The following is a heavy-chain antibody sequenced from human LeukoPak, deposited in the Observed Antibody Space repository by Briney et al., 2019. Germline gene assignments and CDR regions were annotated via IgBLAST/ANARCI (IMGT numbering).Heavy chain of an antibody. J-gene: IGHJ5*02. D-gene: IGHD2-21*01. CDR3: GRADRLHGGPYLIGP. V-gene: IGHV1-2*02. Sequence: GASVKVSCKASGYSFTDYYMHWVGQAPGQGVKGMGWINLNSGDIKSAQKFQGRLTMTRDTSITTVYMEVSWLTSDDTATYYCGRADRLHGGPYLIGPWGQGTLVTVSS. CDR1: GYSFTDYY. CDR2: INLNSGDI.